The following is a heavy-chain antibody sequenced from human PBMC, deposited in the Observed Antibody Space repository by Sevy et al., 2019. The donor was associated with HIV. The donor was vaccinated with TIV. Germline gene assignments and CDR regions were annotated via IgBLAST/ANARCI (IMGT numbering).Heavy chain of an antibody. CDR3: ARDDYGDYGGVAFDY. V-gene: IGHV4-4*02. D-gene: IGHD4-17*01. CDR1: GGSISSSNW. J-gene: IGHJ4*02. CDR2: IYHSGST. Sequence: SETLSLTCAVSGGSISSSNWWSWVRQPPGKGLEWIGEIYHSGSTNYNPSLKSRVTISVDKSKNQFSLKLGSVTAADTDVYYCARDDYGDYGGVAFDYWGQGTLVTVSS.